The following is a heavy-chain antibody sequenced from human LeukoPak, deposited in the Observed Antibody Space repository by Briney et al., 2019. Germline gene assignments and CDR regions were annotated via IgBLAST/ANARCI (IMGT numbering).Heavy chain of an antibody. D-gene: IGHD4-11*01. Sequence: GGSLRLSCAASGFTFSSYGMNWVRHAPGKGLERVSSISSSSSYIYYADSVKGRFTISRDNARNSLYLEMNSLRAEDTAVYYCARGNSNYGDVFDIWGQGTMVTVSS. J-gene: IGHJ3*02. CDR2: ISSSSSYI. V-gene: IGHV3-21*01. CDR1: GFTFSSYG. CDR3: ARGNSNYGDVFDI.